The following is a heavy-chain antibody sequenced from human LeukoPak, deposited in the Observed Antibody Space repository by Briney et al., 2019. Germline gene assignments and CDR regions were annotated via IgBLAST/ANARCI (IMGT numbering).Heavy chain of an antibody. V-gene: IGHV3-74*01. J-gene: IGHJ4*02. CDR1: GFTFSSYW. CDR2: INSDGSST. Sequence: GGSLRLSCAASGFTFSSYWMHWVRQAPGKGLVWVSRINSDGSSTSYADSVKGRFTISRDNAKNTLYLQMNSLRAEDTAVYYCATIGPEGFYFDYWGQGTLVTVSS. CDR3: ATIGPEGFYFDY.